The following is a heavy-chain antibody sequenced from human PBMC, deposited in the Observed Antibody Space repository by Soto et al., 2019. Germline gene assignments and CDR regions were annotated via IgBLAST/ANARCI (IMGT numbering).Heavy chain of an antibody. J-gene: IGHJ3*02. Sequence: QVQLVQSGAEVKKPVASVKVSCKASGYTFTSYGISWVRQAPGQGLEWMGCISAYNGNTNYAQKLRGRVTMTTDTSTRTTYLVLRSMRFYDTAVYYCARDIMYQYYDYIWARCRPMGDFDIWGQEIMVTVTS. CDR1: GYTFTSYG. CDR2: ISAYNGNT. CDR3: ARDIMYQYYDYIWARCRPMGDFDI. V-gene: IGHV1-18*01. D-gene: IGHD3-16*01.